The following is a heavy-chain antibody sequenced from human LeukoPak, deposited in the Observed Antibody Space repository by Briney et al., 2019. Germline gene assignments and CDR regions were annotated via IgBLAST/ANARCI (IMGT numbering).Heavy chain of an antibody. CDR3: ARDHDILTGYDSPFDY. CDR1: GYTFTSYG. D-gene: IGHD3-9*01. Sequence: ASVRVSCEASGYTFTSYGISWVRQAPGQGLEWMGWISAYNGNTNYAQKFQGRVTMTTDTSTSTAYIELRSLRSDDTAVYYCARDHDILTGYDSPFDYWGQGTLVTSSS. J-gene: IGHJ4*02. CDR2: ISAYNGNT. V-gene: IGHV1-18*01.